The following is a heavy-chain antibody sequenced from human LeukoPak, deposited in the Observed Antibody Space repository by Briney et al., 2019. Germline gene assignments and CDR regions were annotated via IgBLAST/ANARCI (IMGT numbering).Heavy chain of an antibody. J-gene: IGHJ4*02. V-gene: IGHV1-46*01. D-gene: IGHD3-22*01. CDR3: ARGSTLDSSGYFDY. CDR2: INPSGGST. CDR1: GYTFIRYD. Sequence: AASVKVSCKASGYTFIRYDINWVRQATGQGLEWMGIINPSGGSTSYAQKFQGRVTMTRDTSTSTVYMELSSLRSEDTAVYYCARGSTLDSSGYFDYWGQGTLVTVSS.